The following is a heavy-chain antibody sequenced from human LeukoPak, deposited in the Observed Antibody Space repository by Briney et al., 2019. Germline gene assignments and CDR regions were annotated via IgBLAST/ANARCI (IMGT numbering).Heavy chain of an antibody. Sequence: ESGGSLRLSCAASGFTFSSYSMNWVRQAPGKGLEWISYISSGGSTMYYADSVKGRFTISRDNAKNSLYLQMNSLRAEDTAVYYCATVSSNDPWGQGTLVTVSS. CDR1: GFTFSSYS. CDR3: ATVSSNDP. V-gene: IGHV3-48*01. CDR2: ISSGGSTM. J-gene: IGHJ5*02. D-gene: IGHD6-6*01.